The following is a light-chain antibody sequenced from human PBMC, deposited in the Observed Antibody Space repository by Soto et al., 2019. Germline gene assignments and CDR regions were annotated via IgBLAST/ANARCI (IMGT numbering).Light chain of an antibody. Sequence: QSVLSQPASVSGSPGQSITISCTGTSSDVGGFEYVSWYQHQPGKAPKLIIYDVTKRPSGVSNRFSGSKSGNTASLTLSGLQAEDEADYYCSSYTSSSTLVFGGGTKVTVL. CDR2: DVT. CDR1: SSDVGGFEY. CDR3: SSYTSSSTLV. J-gene: IGLJ2*01. V-gene: IGLV2-14*01.